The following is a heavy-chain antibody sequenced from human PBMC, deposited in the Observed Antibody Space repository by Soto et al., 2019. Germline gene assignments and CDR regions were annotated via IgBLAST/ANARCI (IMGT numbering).Heavy chain of an antibody. D-gene: IGHD2-2*01. J-gene: IGHJ6*02. CDR2: INHSGST. CDR1: GGAFRGYY. Sequence: SGTLSPTCAVYGGAFRGYYWSWIRQPPGKGLEWMGEINHSGSTNYTPSLKSRVTISVDTSKNQFSLKLRSVTAADAAVYYCARGQVVVVPAADYYGTDVWGQGTTVTVSS. CDR3: ARGQVVVVPAADYYGTDV. V-gene: IGHV4-34*01.